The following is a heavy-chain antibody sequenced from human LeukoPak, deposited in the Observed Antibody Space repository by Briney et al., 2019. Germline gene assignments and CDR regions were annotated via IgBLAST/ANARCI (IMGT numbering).Heavy chain of an antibody. CDR1: GGSISSSSYY. Sequence: SETLSLTCTVSGGSISSSSYYWGWIRQPPGKGLEWIGSIYYSGSTYYNPSLKSRVTISVDTSKNQFSLKLSSVTAADTAVYYCARHGSPQEPIDYWGQGTLVTVSS. D-gene: IGHD1-14*01. CDR3: ARHGSPQEPIDY. CDR2: IYYSGST. V-gene: IGHV4-39*01. J-gene: IGHJ4*02.